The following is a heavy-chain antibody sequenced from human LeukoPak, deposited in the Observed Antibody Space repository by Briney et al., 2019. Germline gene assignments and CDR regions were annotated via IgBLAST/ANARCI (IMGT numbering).Heavy chain of an antibody. CDR2: ISAYNGNT. CDR1: GYTFTSYG. Sequence: GASVKVSCKASGYTFTSYGISWVRQAPGQGLEWMGWISAYNGNTNYAQKLQGRVTMTTDTSTSTAYMELRSLRSDDTAVYYCARDPYRAMIVVVTPWDHRGQPFDIWGQGTMVTVSS. CDR3: ARDPYRAMIVVVTPWDHRGQPFDI. J-gene: IGHJ3*02. D-gene: IGHD3-22*01. V-gene: IGHV1-18*01.